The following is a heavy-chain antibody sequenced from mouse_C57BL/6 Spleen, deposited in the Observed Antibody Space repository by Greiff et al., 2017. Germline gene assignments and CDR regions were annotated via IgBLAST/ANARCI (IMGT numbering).Heavy chain of an antibody. Sequence: VQLQESGAELVKPGASVKLSCKASGYTFTEYTIHWVKQRSGQGLEWIGWFYPGSGSIKYNEKFKDKATLTADKSSSTVYMELSRLTSEDSAVYFCARHEGGVYYSNLYAMDYWGQGTSVTVSS. D-gene: IGHD2-5*01. CDR2: FYPGSGSI. V-gene: IGHV1-62-2*01. CDR1: GYTFTEYT. CDR3: ARHEGGVYYSNLYAMDY. J-gene: IGHJ4*01.